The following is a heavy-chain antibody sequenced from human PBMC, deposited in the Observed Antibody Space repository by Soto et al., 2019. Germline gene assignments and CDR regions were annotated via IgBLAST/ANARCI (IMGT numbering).Heavy chain of an antibody. V-gene: IGHV1-18*01. CDR1: GYTFTSYG. CDR2: ISAYNGNT. J-gene: IGHJ4*02. D-gene: IGHD6-6*01. CDR3: ARYYPGGSSRPPFDY. Sequence: EASVKVSCKASGYTFTSYGISWVRQATGQGLEWMGWISAYNGNTNYAQKLQGRVTMTTDTSTSTAYMELRSLRSDDTAVYYCARYYPGGSSRPPFDYWGQGTLVTVSS.